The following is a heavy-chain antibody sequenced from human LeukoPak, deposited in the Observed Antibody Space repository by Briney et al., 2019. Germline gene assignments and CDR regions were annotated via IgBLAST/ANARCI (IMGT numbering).Heavy chain of an antibody. D-gene: IGHD2/OR15-2a*01. CDR2: MNIDGSEK. V-gene: IGHV3-7*01. CDR1: GFGFSSFW. Sequence: GGSLRLSCAASGFGFSSFWMGWVRQTPGKRPEWVANMNIDGSEKYYADSVKGRFSISRDNARNSVYLQMNSLRVEDTAVYYCARDFGTTNYLFDFWGQGTLVTVSS. CDR3: ARDFGTTNYLFDF. J-gene: IGHJ4*02.